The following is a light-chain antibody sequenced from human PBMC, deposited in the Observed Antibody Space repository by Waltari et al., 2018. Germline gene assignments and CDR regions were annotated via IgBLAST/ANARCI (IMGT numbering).Light chain of an antibody. V-gene: IGLV2-23*02. CDR3: CSYAGSGTYV. CDR2: EVI. CDR1: TSVAGNYTL. Sequence: QSALTQPASVSRTPEQAITISCPGTTSVAGNYTLVSWYQQHPGKAPTLMIVEVIKRSSGVSDRFSGSKSGNTASLTISGLQAEDEADYYCCSYAGSGTYVFGTGTKVTVL. J-gene: IGLJ1*01.